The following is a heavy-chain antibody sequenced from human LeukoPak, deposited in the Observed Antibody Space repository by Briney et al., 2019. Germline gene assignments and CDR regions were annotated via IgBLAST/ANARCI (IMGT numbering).Heavy chain of an antibody. V-gene: IGHV1-18*01. CDR1: GYTFSSYG. CDR2: VSAYNGKA. CDR3: ARDDYYGMDV. J-gene: IGHJ6*02. Sequence: ASEKVSCKASGYTFSSYGISWVRQAPGQGLEWLGWVSAYNGKATHLKNLQGRVTMTTDTSTTTAYMELRNLSTYDTAVYYCARDDYYGMDVWGQGTTIIVSS.